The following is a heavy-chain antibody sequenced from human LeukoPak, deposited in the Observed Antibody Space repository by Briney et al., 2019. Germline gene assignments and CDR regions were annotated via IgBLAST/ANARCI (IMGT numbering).Heavy chain of an antibody. Sequence: GGSLRLSRAASGFTFDDYAMHWVRQAPGKGLEWVSGISWNSGSIGYADSEKGRFTISRDSAKNSLYLQMNSLRAEDTALYYCAKGPNPDDYGDYLDYWGQGTLVTVSS. CDR3: AKGPNPDDYGDYLDY. CDR2: ISWNSGSI. D-gene: IGHD4-17*01. J-gene: IGHJ4*02. CDR1: GFTFDDYA. V-gene: IGHV3-9*01.